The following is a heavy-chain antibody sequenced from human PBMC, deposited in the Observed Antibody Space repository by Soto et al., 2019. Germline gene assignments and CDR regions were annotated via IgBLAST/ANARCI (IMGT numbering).Heavy chain of an antibody. CDR1: GFTFISSA. CDR3: AADYYDTNGYYYDY. CDR2: IVVVSGNT. Sequence: SVKVSCKASGFTFISSAVQWVRQARGQRLEWIGWIVVVSGNTNYAQKFQERVTITRDMSTSTAYMGLSSLRSEDTAVYYCAADYYDTNGYYYDYWGQGTLVTVSS. J-gene: IGHJ4*02. V-gene: IGHV1-58*01. D-gene: IGHD3-22*01.